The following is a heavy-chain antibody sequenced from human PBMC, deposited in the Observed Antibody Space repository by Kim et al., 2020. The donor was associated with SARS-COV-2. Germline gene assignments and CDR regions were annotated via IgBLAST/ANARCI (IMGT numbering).Heavy chain of an antibody. D-gene: IGHD3-9*01. CDR2: IYYSGST. CDR3: ARDGGYDILTGSPAFDI. Sequence: SETLSLTCTVSGGSVSSGSYYWSWIRQPPGKGLEWIGYIYYSGSTNYNPSLKSRVTISVDTSKNQFSLKLSSVTAADTAVYYCARDGGYDILTGSPAFDIWGQGTMVTVSS. J-gene: IGHJ3*02. CDR1: GGSVSSGSYY. V-gene: IGHV4-61*01.